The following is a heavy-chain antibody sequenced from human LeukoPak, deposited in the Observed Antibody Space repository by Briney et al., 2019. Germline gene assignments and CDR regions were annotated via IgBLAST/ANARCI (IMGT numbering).Heavy chain of an antibody. CDR1: GFTFSSYW. J-gene: IGHJ6*02. Sequence: GGSLRLSCAASGFTFSSYWMSWVRQAPGKGLEWVANIKQDGSEKYYVDSVKGRFTISRDNAKNSLYLQMNSLRAEDTAVYYCAKSSGPGGYYYYGMDVWGQGTTVTVSS. CDR3: AKSSGPGGYYYYGMDV. V-gene: IGHV3-7*01. D-gene: IGHD3-22*01. CDR2: IKQDGSEK.